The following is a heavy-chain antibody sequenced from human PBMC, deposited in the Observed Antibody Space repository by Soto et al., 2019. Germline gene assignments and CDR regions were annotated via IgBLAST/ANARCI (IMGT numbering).Heavy chain of an antibody. CDR1: GFTFSSYA. CDR3: AKKYYYDSSGYLPIDY. J-gene: IGHJ4*02. CDR2: ISGSGGST. Sequence: GGSLRLSCAASGFTFSSYAMSWVRQAPGKGLEWVSAISGSGGSTYYADSVKGRFTISRDNSKNTLYLQMNSLRAEDTAVYYCAKKYYYDSSGYLPIDYWGQGTLVTVSS. D-gene: IGHD3-22*01. V-gene: IGHV3-23*01.